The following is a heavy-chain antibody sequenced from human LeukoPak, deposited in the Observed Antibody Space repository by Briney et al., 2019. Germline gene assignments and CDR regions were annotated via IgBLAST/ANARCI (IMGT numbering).Heavy chain of an antibody. CDR3: ARGGGGGTYYYFGMDV. Sequence: ASVKVSCKASGYTFTSYGISWVRQAPGQGLEWMGWISTYNGNTNYAQNLQGRVTMTSDISTSTAYMELRSLRSDDTAVYYCARGGGGGTYYYFGMDVWGQGTTVTVSS. CDR1: GYTFTSYG. CDR2: ISTYNGNT. V-gene: IGHV1-18*01. J-gene: IGHJ6*02. D-gene: IGHD2-21*01.